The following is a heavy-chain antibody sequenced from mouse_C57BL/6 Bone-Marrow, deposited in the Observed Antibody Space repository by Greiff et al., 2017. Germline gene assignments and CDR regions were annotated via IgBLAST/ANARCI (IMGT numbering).Heavy chain of an antibody. V-gene: IGHV1-69*01. Sequence: QQSCKASGYTFTSYWMHWVKQRPGQGLEWIGEIDPSDSYTNYNQKFKGKSTLTVDKSSSTAYMQLSSLTSEDSAVYYCARRERWLPWFAYWGQGTLVTVSA. D-gene: IGHD2-3*01. CDR2: IDPSDSYT. CDR3: ARRERWLPWFAY. CDR1: GYTFTSYW. J-gene: IGHJ3*01.